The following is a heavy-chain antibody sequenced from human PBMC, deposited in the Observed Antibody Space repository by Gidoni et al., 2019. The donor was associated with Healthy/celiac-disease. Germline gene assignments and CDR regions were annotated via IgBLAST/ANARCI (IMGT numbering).Heavy chain of an antibody. Sequence: QVQLVESGGGVVRPGWSLRLACAASGFTFSSYAMHWVRQAPGKGLEWVAVISYDGSNKYYADSVKGRFTISRDNSKNTLYLQMNSLRAEDTAVYYCAREESVYWGQGTLVTVSS. CDR2: ISYDGSNK. V-gene: IGHV3-30-3*01. J-gene: IGHJ4*02. CDR3: AREESVY. CDR1: GFTFSSYA.